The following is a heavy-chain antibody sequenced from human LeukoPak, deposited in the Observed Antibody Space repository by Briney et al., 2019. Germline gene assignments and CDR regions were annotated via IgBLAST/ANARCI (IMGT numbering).Heavy chain of an antibody. CDR2: IYYSGRT. J-gene: IGHJ4*02. CDR3: ASHAADTAMDPVDY. D-gene: IGHD5-18*01. CDR1: GGSISSSSYY. V-gene: IGHV4-39*01. Sequence: PSETLSLTCTVSGGSISSSSYYWGWIRQPPGKGLEWIGSIYYSGRTYYNPSLKSRVTISVDTSKNQFSLKLSSVTAADTAVYYCASHAADTAMDPVDYWGQGTLVTVSS.